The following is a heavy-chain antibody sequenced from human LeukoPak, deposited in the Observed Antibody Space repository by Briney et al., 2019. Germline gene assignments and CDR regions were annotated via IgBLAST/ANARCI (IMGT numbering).Heavy chain of an antibody. CDR2: IYYSGNT. D-gene: IGHD5-18*01. V-gene: IGHV4-31*02. Sequence: SETVSLTCIVSGGSLSSGEYYWRWLRQHPGTAVECLGYIYYSGNTYHNPSLKRRVTISVDTSNNQFSLNLNSVTAADTAVYYCARAPRDTNSWYYFDYWGQGTLVSVSS. CDR3: ARAPRDTNSWYYFDY. J-gene: IGHJ4*02. CDR1: GGSLSSGEYY.